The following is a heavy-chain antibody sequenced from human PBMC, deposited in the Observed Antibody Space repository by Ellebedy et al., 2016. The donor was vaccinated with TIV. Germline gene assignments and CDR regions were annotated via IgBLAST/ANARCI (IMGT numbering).Heavy chain of an antibody. CDR3: ARGTKRGGSYVTDFDY. Sequence: GGSLRLXXAASGFTFSSYAMSWIRQAPGKGLEWVSYISSSSSYTNYADSVKGRFTISRDNSKNTLYLQMNSLRAEDTAVYYCARGTKRGGSYVTDFDYWGQGTLVTVSS. D-gene: IGHD1-26*01. CDR1: GFTFSSYA. CDR2: ISSSSSYT. V-gene: IGHV3-11*06. J-gene: IGHJ4*02.